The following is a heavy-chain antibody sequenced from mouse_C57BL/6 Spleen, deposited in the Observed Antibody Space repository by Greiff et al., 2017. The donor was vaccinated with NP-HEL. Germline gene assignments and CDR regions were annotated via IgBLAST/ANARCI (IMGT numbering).Heavy chain of an antibody. V-gene: IGHV1-59*01. D-gene: IGHD1-1*01. J-gene: IGHJ4*01. CDR3: ARAYYGSSYAMDY. CDR1: GYTFTSYW. Sequence: QVQLKQPGAELVRPGTSVKLSCKASGYTFTSYWMHWVKQRPGQGLEWIGVIDPSDSYTNYNQKFKGKATLTVDTSSSTAYMQLSSLTSEDSAVYYCARAYYGSSYAMDYWGQGTSVTVSS. CDR2: IDPSDSYT.